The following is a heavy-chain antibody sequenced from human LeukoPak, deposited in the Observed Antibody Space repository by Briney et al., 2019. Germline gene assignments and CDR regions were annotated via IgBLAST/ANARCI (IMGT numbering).Heavy chain of an antibody. V-gene: IGHV3-74*01. CDR3: AKAEQQLVLTLFDY. CDR2: VNGDGSST. J-gene: IGHJ4*02. Sequence: PGGSLRLSCAASGFSFTSYWMHWVRQAPGKGLMWVSHVNGDGSSTDYADSVKGRFTISRDNAQNTVYLQMNSLRAEDTAVYYCAKAEQQLVLTLFDYWGQGTLVTVSS. D-gene: IGHD6-13*01. CDR1: GFSFTSYW.